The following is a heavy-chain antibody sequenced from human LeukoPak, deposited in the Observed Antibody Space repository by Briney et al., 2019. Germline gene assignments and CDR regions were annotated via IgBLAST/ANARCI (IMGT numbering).Heavy chain of an antibody. CDR1: GGTFISYA. D-gene: IGHD4-17*01. J-gene: IGHJ4*02. V-gene: IGHV1-69*13. CDR2: IIPIFGTA. Sequence: SVKVSCKASGGTFISYAISWVRQAPGQGLEWMGGIIPIFGTANYAQKFQGRVTITADESTSTAYMELSSLRSEDTAVYYCATEIPPDYGHYFDYWGQGTLVTVSS. CDR3: ATEIPPDYGHYFDY.